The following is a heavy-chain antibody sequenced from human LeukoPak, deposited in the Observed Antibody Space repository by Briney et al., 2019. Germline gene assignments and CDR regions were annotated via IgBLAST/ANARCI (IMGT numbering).Heavy chain of an antibody. J-gene: IGHJ6*03. CDR3: ARAGQQLEDYYHMDV. CDR1: GFTFSDYY. Sequence: PGGSLRLSCAASGFTFSDYYMSWIRQAPGKGLEWVSYISSSGSTIYYADSVKGRFTISRDNAKNSLYLQMNSLRAEDTAVYYCARAGQQLEDYYHMDVWGKGTTVTISS. V-gene: IGHV3-11*01. D-gene: IGHD6-13*01. CDR2: ISSSGSTI.